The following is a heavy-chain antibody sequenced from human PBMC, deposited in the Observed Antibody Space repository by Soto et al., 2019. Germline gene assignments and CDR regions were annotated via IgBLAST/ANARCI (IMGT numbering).Heavy chain of an antibody. V-gene: IGHV3-23*01. CDR3: ANRKRIVVVSTTEEDY. D-gene: IGHD3-22*01. CDR1: GFTFSSYA. CDR2: ISGSGGST. Sequence: EVQLLESGGGLVQPGGSLRLSCAASGFTFSSYAMSWVRQAPGKGLEWVSAISGSGGSTYYADSVKGRFTISRDNSKNTLYLQMNSLRAEDTAVYYCANRKRIVVVSTTEEDYWGQGTLVTVSS. J-gene: IGHJ4*02.